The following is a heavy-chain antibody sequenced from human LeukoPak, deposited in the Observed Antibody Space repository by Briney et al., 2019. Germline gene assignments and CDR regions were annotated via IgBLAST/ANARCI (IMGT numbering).Heavy chain of an antibody. CDR1: GYTFTSYG. D-gene: IGHD5-12*01. J-gene: IGHJ6*02. Sequence: ASVKVSCKASGYTFTSYGISWVRQAPGQGLEWMGWISAYNGNTNYAQKLQGRVTMTTDTSTSTAYMEPRSLRSDDTAVYYCARDGGYDYRLDYYYYGMDVWGQGTTVTVSS. V-gene: IGHV1-18*01. CDR3: ARDGGYDYRLDYYYYGMDV. CDR2: ISAYNGNT.